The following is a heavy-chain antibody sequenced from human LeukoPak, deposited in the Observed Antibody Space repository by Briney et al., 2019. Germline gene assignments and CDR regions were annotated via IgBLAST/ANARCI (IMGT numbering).Heavy chain of an antibody. Sequence: GGSLRLSCAASGFTVSSNYMSWVCRAPGKGLEWVSVIYSGGSTYYADSVKGRFTISRDSSKNTLYPQMNSLRAEDTAVYYCARDQFAFGLFDDWGQGTLVTVSS. J-gene: IGHJ4*02. D-gene: IGHD3/OR15-3a*01. CDR2: IYSGGST. V-gene: IGHV3-53*01. CDR3: ARDQFAFGLFDD. CDR1: GFTVSSNY.